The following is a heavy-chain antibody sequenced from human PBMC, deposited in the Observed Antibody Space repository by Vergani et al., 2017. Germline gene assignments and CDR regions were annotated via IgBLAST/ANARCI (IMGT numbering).Heavy chain of an antibody. Sequence: QVQLVESGGGVVQPGGSLRLSCIASGYTFRIYGMHWVRQAPGKGLEWVAFIRYDGTKGFYGDSVKGRFTISRDNSQTTVFLQMNSLRADDSAVYYCTKAGRCDSDNFHDSWGQGALVTVAS. CDR2: IRYDGTKG. J-gene: IGHJ4*02. D-gene: IGHD3-22*01. CDR3: TKAGRCDSDNFHDS. V-gene: IGHV3-30*02. CDR1: GYTFRIYG.